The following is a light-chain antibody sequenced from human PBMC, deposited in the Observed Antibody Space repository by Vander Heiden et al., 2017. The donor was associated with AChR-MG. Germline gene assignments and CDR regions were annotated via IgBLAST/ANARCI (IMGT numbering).Light chain of an antibody. CDR3: QQYNKWPPLT. Sequence: EIVMPQSPATLSVSPGERATLSCRASQGVSNNLAWYQQKPRQAPRLLIYGASTRAIGIPARFSGSGSGPEFTLTISSLQSEDFAVYYCQQYNKWPPLTFGGGTKVEIK. V-gene: IGKV3-15*01. J-gene: IGKJ4*01. CDR2: GAS. CDR1: QGVSNN.